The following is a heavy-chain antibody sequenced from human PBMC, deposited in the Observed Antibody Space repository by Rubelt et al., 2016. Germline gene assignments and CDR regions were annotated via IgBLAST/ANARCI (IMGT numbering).Heavy chain of an antibody. J-gene: IGHJ6*02. V-gene: IGHV1-69*04. CDR2: IIPILGIA. D-gene: IGHD3-16*01. CDR3: AREGDYYYGMDV. Sequence: SWVRQAPGQGLEWLGRIIPILGIANYAQKFQGRVTMTEDTSTDTAYMELSSLRSDDTAVYYCAREGDYYYGMDVWGQGTTVTVSS.